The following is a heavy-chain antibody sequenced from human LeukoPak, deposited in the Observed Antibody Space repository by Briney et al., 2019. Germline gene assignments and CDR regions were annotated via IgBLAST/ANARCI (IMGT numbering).Heavy chain of an antibody. J-gene: IGHJ4*02. CDR1: GFIFSSYE. CDR2: ISSSGSSI. CDR3: ARDRGYDFWSGYYLGY. V-gene: IGHV3-48*03. Sequence: GGSLRLSCAASGFIFSSYEMNWVRQAPGKGLEWVSYISSSGSSIYYADSVKGRFTISRDNAKNSLYLQMNSLRAEDTAVYYCARDRGYDFWSGYYLGYWGQGTLVTVSS. D-gene: IGHD3-3*01.